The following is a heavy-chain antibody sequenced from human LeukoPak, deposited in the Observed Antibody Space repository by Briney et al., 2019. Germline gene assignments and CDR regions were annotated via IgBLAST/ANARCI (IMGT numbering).Heavy chain of an antibody. V-gene: IGHV3-23*01. J-gene: IGHJ6*02. CDR3: AKEEQLTVYYYYGMDV. CDR2: ISGSGGST. CDR1: GFTFSSYA. D-gene: IGHD6-13*01. Sequence: TGRSLRLSCAASGFTFSSYAMSWVRQAPGKGLEWVSAISGSGGSTYYADSVKGRFTISRDNSKNTLYLQMNSLRAEDTAVYYCAKEEQLTVYYYYGMDVWGQGTMVTVSS.